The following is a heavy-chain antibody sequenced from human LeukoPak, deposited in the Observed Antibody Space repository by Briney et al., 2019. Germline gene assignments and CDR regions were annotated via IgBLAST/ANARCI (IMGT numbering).Heavy chain of an antibody. CDR2: ISGSGGST. CDR1: GFTFSSYA. CDR3: AKDRYTDFWHFDY. D-gene: IGHD3-16*02. J-gene: IGHJ4*02. Sequence: GGSLRLSCAASGFTFSSYAMSWVRQAPGKGLEWVSAISGSGGSTYYADSVKGRFTISRDNSRNTLSLEMNSLRAEDTAIYYCAKDRYTDFWHFDYWGQGSLVTVSS. V-gene: IGHV3-23*01.